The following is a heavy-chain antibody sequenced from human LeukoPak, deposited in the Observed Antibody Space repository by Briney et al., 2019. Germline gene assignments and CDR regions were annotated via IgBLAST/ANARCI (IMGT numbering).Heavy chain of an antibody. J-gene: IGHJ5*02. CDR3: ARQDFAIFGVVILNWFDP. Sequence: SETLSLTCTVSGGSISSGSYYWSWIRQPAGKGLEWIGRICTSGSTNYNPSLKSRVTISVDTSKNQFSLKLSSVTAADTAVYYCARQDFAIFGVVILNWFDPWGQGTLVTVSS. CDR2: ICTSGST. CDR1: GGSISSGSYY. V-gene: IGHV4-61*02. D-gene: IGHD3-3*01.